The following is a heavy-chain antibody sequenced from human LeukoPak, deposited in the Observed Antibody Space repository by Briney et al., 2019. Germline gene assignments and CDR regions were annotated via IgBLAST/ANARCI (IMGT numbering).Heavy chain of an antibody. CDR2: ISSSSSTI. CDR1: GFTFSSYS. Sequence: GGSLRLSCAASGFTFSSYSMNWVRQAPGKGPEWVSYISSSSSTIYYADSVKGRFTISRDNAKNSLYLQMNSLRAEDTAVYYCARGSWAHRAPPDYYYGMDVWGQGTTVTVSS. D-gene: IGHD7-27*01. J-gene: IGHJ6*02. V-gene: IGHV3-48*01. CDR3: ARGSWAHRAPPDYYYGMDV.